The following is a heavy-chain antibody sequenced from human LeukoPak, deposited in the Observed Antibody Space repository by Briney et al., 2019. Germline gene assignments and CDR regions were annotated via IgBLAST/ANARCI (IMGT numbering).Heavy chain of an antibody. D-gene: IGHD6-6*01. CDR1: GSSFSGYY. V-gene: IGHV4-34*01. Sequence: PSETLSLTCGVSGSSFSGYYWSWIRQPPGKGLEWIGVINYSGSSNYNASLKSRVTISVDTSRKQFSLKLSSVTAADSAMYYCAREPGWTIAARPFDYCGQGTLVTVSS. CDR2: INYSGSS. J-gene: IGHJ4*02. CDR3: AREPGWTIAARPFDY.